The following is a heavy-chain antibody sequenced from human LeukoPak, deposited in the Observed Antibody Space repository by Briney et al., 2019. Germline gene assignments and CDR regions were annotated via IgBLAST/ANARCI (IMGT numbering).Heavy chain of an antibody. J-gene: IGHJ6*03. CDR3: ATAIFGVVRPLGVYYYYYMDV. CDR2: FDPEDGET. D-gene: IGHD3-3*01. CDR1: GYTLTELS. V-gene: IGHV1-24*01. Sequence: ASVKVSCKVSGYTLTELSMHWVRQAPGKGLEWMGGFDPEDGETIYAQKFQGRVTMTEDTSTDTAYMELSSLRSEDTAVYYCATAIFGVVRPLGVYYYYYMDVWGKGTTVTVSS.